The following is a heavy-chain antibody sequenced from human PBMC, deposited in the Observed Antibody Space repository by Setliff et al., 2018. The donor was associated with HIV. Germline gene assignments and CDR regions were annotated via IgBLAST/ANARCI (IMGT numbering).Heavy chain of an antibody. CDR2: TNPQSDIA. J-gene: IGHJ5*02. CDR3: ARQSSPPELLAAAGTPTLDP. CDR1: GFTFNHYA. D-gene: IGHD6-13*01. V-gene: IGHV1-69*13. Sequence: RASVKVSCKASGFTFNHYALSWVRQAPGQRPEWMGGTNPQSDIANYAQKFQGRVTITADESTSTAYMELSSLRSEDTAVYYCARQSSPPELLAAAGTPTLDPWGQGTLVTVSS.